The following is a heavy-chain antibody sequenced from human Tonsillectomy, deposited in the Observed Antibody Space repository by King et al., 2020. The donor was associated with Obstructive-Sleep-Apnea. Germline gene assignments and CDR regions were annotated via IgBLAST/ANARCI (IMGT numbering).Heavy chain of an antibody. D-gene: IGHD4-17*01. CDR2: ISRDSSTI. CDR3: ARLVDDYGDYVNWYFDL. J-gene: IGHJ2*01. CDR1: GFTFRTQS. V-gene: IGHV3-48*01. Sequence: QLVQSGGGLVQPGGSLRLSCVASGFTFRTQSVTWVRQAPGKGLEWVSYISRDSSTIYYADSVKGRFTISRDNAKNSLYLQMSSLRAADTAVYYCARLVDDYGDYVNWYFDLWGRGTLVTVSS.